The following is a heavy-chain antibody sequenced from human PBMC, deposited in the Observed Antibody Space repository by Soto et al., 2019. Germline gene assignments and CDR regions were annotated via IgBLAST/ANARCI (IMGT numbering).Heavy chain of an antibody. J-gene: IGHJ6*02. V-gene: IGHV1-18*01. Sequence: QVQRVQSGAEVKKPGASVKVSCKASGYTFTSYGISWVRQAPGQGLEWMGWISAYNGNTKYAQKLQGRVTMTTDRSTSTDYMELRSLRSDDKAVYYCARRDGDYGYYYGMDVWGQGTTVTVSS. CDR3: ARRDGDYGYYYGMDV. D-gene: IGHD4-17*01. CDR2: ISAYNGNT. CDR1: GYTFTSYG.